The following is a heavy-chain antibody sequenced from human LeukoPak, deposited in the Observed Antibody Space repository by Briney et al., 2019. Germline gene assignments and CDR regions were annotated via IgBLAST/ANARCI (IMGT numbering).Heavy chain of an antibody. V-gene: IGHV3-53*01. CDR2: IYSDGTT. Sequence: PGGSLRLSCAASGFIVSSTYMSWVRQAPGKGLERVSVIYSDGTTYYAESVKGRFTISRDNSMNTVYSQMNSLRAEDTAVYYCARGPMIRGATGYFDYWGQGTLVTVSS. CDR3: ARGPMIRGATGYFDY. J-gene: IGHJ4*02. D-gene: IGHD3-10*01. CDR1: GFIVSSTY.